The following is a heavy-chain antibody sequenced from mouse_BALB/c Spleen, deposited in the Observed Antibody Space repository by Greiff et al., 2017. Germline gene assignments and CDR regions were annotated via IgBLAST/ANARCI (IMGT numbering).Heavy chain of an antibody. CDR3: ARIYYYGMDY. Sequence: EVKLQESGAELVKPGASVKLSCTASGFNIKDTYMHWVKQRPEQGLEWIGRIDPANGNTKYDPKFQGKATITADTSSNTAYLQLSSLTSEDTAVYYCARIYYYGMDYWGQGTSVTVSS. J-gene: IGHJ4*01. V-gene: IGHV14-3*02. CDR2: IDPANGNT. CDR1: GFNIKDTY.